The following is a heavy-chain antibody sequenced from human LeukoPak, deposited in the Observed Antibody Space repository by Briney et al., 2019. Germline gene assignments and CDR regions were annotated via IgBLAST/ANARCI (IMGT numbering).Heavy chain of an antibody. CDR2: ISWDSGSI. J-gene: IGHJ3*02. D-gene: IGHD3-22*01. V-gene: IGHV3-9*01. CDR3: AKDITMIVVESPFDM. Sequence: GGSLRLSCAASGFTFDDYAMHWVRQAPGKGLEWVSGISWDSGSIVYADSVKGRFTISRDNAKNSLYLQMNSLRAEDTALYYCAKDITMIVVESPFDMWGQGTLVTVSS. CDR1: GFTFDDYA.